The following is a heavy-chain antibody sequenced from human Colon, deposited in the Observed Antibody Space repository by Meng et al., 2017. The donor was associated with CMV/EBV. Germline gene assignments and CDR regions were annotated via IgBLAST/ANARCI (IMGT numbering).Heavy chain of an antibody. CDR1: GYTFTRYG. J-gene: IGHJ5*02. V-gene: IGHV1-18*01. CDR2: ISTYNGNT. D-gene: IGHD3-3*01. Sequence: ASVKVSCKASGYTFTRYGISWVRQAPGQGLEWLGWISTYNGNTKYAQKLQGRVTMTTDTSTTTAYMELRGLRSGDTAVYYCARGDYDYHPWGQGTLVTVSS. CDR3: ARGDYDYHP.